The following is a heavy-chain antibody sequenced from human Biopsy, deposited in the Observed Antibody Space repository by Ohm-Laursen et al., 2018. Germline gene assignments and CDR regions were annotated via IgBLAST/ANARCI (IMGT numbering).Heavy chain of an antibody. CDR3: ARTMIYHNNGYYLYYSDY. CDR2: GYLDDDK. CDR1: GLSLTTSRTR. Sequence: TQTLLFTFSLYGLSLTTSRTRASWIRQPPGEPLEWLARGYLDDDKYYSTSLKIRLTISKDTSKNQLVLTMTNMDTVDTTTYYSARTMIYHNNGYYLYYSDYWGQGTLVTVSS. J-gene: IGHJ4*02. V-gene: IGHV2-70*04. D-gene: IGHD3-22*01.